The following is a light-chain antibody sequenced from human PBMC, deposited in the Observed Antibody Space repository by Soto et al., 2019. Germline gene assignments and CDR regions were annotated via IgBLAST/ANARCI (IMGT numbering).Light chain of an antibody. CDR1: QSVRSS. CDR2: GAS. J-gene: IGKJ4*01. V-gene: IGKV3D-15*01. Sequence: EIVLTQSPDTLSLSPGERATLSCRASQSVRSSLAWYQQKPGQAPRLLIYGASTRATGIPARFSGSGSGTDFTLTISSLQSEDFAVYYCQQYNNWPPLTFGGGTKVEIK. CDR3: QQYNNWPPLT.